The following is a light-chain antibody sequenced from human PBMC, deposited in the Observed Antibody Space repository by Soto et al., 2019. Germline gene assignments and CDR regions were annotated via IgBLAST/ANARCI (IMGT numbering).Light chain of an antibody. CDR3: TSYSRYRVLV. CDR2: EVS. J-gene: IGLJ3*02. Sequence: QSALTQPASVSGSLGQSITISCTGTSSDIGDYKYVSWYQQHPGKAPELIIFEVSNRPSGVSDRFSGSNSGNTASLTISGLQAEDEADYYCTSYSRYRVLVFGGGTKVTVL. CDR1: SSDIGDYKY. V-gene: IGLV2-14*01.